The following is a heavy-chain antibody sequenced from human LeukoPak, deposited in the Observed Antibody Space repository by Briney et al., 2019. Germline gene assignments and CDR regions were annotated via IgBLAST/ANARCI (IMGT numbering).Heavy chain of an antibody. CDR1: GFTFGDYA. CDR3: SRAVAGRYFDY. Sequence: GGSLRLSCTASGFTFGDYAMTWVRQAPGKGLEGVGFISSKAYGGTTEYAASVKGRFTIIRDDSKSIAYLQVNSLKTEDTAVYYCSRAVAGRYFDYWGQGTLVTVSS. CDR2: ISSKAYGGTT. V-gene: IGHV3-49*04. J-gene: IGHJ4*02. D-gene: IGHD6-19*01.